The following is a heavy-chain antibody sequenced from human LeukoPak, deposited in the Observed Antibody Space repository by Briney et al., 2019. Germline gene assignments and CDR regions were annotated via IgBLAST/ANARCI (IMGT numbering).Heavy chain of an antibody. CDR3: ARATPDPDYDSSGYYLDFDY. D-gene: IGHD3-22*01. CDR1: GFTFSSYS. J-gene: IGHJ4*02. V-gene: IGHV3-21*01. Sequence: GGSLRLSCAASGFTFSSYSMNWVRQAPGKGLEWVSSISSSSSYIYYADSVKGRFTISRDNAKNSLYLQMNSLRAEDTAVYYCARATPDPDYDSSGYYLDFDYWGQGTLVTVSS. CDR2: ISSSSSYI.